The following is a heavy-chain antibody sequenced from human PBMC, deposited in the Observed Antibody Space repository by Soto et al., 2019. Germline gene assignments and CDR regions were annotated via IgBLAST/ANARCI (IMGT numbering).Heavy chain of an antibody. CDR2: IYHSGST. Sequence: NLSETLSLTCAVSGGSISSSSWWSWVRQPPGKGLEWIGEIYHSGSTNYNPSLKSRVTISVDKSKNQFSLKLSSVTAADTAVYYCARERYYYDSSRYYIDYWGQGTLLTVSS. D-gene: IGHD3-22*01. J-gene: IGHJ4*02. CDR3: ARERYYYDSSRYYIDY. V-gene: IGHV4-4*02. CDR1: GGSISSSSW.